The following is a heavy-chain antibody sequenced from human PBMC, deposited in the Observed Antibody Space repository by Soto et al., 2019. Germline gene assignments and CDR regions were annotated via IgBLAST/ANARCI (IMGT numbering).Heavy chain of an antibody. Sequence: ASVKVSCKASGYTFTSYAMHWVRQAPGQRLEWMGWIHAGNGNTKYSQKFQGRVTITRDTSASTAYMELSSLRSEDTAVYYCARDYYDNSGLVFFDYWGQGSLVIVSS. V-gene: IGHV1-3*01. CDR2: IHAGNGNT. D-gene: IGHD3-22*01. CDR1: GYTFTSYA. CDR3: ARDYYDNSGLVFFDY. J-gene: IGHJ4*02.